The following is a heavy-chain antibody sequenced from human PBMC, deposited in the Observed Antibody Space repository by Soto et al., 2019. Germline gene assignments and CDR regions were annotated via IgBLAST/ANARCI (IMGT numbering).Heavy chain of an antibody. CDR1: GFTVSSNY. CDR3: ARKRWLYDAFDI. Sequence: GGSLRLSCAASGFTVSSNYMSWVRQAPGKGLEWVSVIYSGGSTYYADSVKGRFTISRDNSKNTLYLQMNSLRAEDTAVYYCARKRWLYDAFDIWGQGTMVTVSS. CDR2: IYSGGST. D-gene: IGHD5-12*01. J-gene: IGHJ3*02. V-gene: IGHV3-66*01.